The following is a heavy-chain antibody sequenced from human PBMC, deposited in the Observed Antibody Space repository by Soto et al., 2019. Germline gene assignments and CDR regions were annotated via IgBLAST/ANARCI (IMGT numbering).Heavy chain of an antibody. D-gene: IGHD4-17*01. CDR2: IYYSGST. CDR3: ARATVTTRLHGLDAFDI. J-gene: IGHJ3*02. CDR1: GGSISSGGYY. V-gene: IGHV4-31*03. Sequence: QVQLQESGPGLVKPSQTLSLTCTVSGGSISSGGYYWSWIRQHPGKGLEWIGSIYYSGSTYSNPSLKSRFTISVDTSKNQFSLKLSSVTAADTAVYYCARATVTTRLHGLDAFDIWGQGTMVTVSS.